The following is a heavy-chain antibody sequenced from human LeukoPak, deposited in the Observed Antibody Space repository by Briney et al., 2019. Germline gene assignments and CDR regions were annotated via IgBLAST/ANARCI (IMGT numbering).Heavy chain of an antibody. J-gene: IGHJ6*04. CDR2: ISSSGSTI. D-gene: IGHD5-12*01. Sequence: PGGSLRLSCAASGFTFSSYEMNWVRQAPGKGLEWVSYISSSGSTIYYADSVKGRFTISRDNAKNPLYLQMNSLRAEDTAVYYCARGWLRLVYYGMDVWGKGTTVTVSS. V-gene: IGHV3-48*03. CDR3: ARGWLRLVYYGMDV. CDR1: GFTFSSYE.